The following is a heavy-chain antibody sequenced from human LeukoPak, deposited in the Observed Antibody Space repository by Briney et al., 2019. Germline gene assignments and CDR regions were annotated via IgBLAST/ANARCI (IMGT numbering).Heavy chain of an antibody. CDR1: GFTFDDYA. CDR2: ISWNSGSI. Sequence: GGSLRLSCAASGFTFDDYAMHWVRQAPGKGLEWVSGISWNSGSIGYADSVKGRFTISRDNAKNSLYLQMNSLRAEDTAVYYWARVLGYCSSTSCYKAYFDYWGQGTLVTVSS. D-gene: IGHD2-2*02. V-gene: IGHV3-9*01. CDR3: ARVLGYCSSTSCYKAYFDY. J-gene: IGHJ4*02.